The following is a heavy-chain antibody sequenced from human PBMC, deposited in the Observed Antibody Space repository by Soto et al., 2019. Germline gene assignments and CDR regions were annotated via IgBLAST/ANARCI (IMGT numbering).Heavy chain of an antibody. CDR1: GLTFSSHV. CDR3: ARRPDAFDI. V-gene: IGHV3-23*01. J-gene: IGHJ3*02. Sequence: EVQLLESGGGLVQPGGSLRLSCAASGLTFSSHVMSWVRQAPGKGLGWVSDISGRGDSTYYADSVKGRFTISRDNSKNTQYLQMSSLRAEDTAVYYCARRPDAFDIWGQVTMVTVSS. D-gene: IGHD1-1*01. CDR2: ISGRGDST.